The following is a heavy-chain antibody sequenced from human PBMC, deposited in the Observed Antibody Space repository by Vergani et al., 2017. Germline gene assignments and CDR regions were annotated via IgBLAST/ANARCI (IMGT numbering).Heavy chain of an antibody. Sequence: QVQLVQSGAEVKKPGSSVKVSCKASGGTFSSYAISWVRQAPGHGLEWMGGIIPIFGTANYAQKFQGRVTITADESTSTAYMELSSLRSEDTAVYYCARERYNWNGIPKIFDYWGQGTLVTVSS. J-gene: IGHJ4*02. D-gene: IGHD1-1*01. V-gene: IGHV1-69*01. CDR2: IIPIFGTA. CDR3: ARERYNWNGIPKIFDY. CDR1: GGTFSSYA.